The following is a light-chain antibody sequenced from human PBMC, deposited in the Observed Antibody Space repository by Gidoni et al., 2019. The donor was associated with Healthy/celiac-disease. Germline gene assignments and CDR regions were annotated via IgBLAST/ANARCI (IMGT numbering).Light chain of an antibody. Sequence: VSGSPGQSITISCTGTSSDVGGYNYVSWYLQHPGKAPKLMIYEVSNRPSGVSNRFSGSKSGNTASLTISGLQAEDEADYYCSSYTSSSTYVVFGGGTKLTVL. CDR2: EVS. CDR3: SSYTSSSTYVV. J-gene: IGLJ2*01. CDR1: SSDVGGYNY. V-gene: IGLV2-14*01.